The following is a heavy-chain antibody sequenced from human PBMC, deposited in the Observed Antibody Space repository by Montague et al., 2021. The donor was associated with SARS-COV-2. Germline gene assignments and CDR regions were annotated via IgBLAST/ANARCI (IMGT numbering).Heavy chain of an antibody. CDR2: IYYTGNT. CDR3: ARLKRYFDSSGSPSAFDF. CDR1: GGSITNNIDY. Sequence: SETLSLTCTVSGGSITNNIDYWAWIRQPPGKGLEWIGSIYYTGNTYYTPPLKSRVTISVVTSKNHFTLKLSSVTAAETAVYYCARLKRYFDSSGSPSAFDFWGQGTKVTVSS. V-gene: IGHV4-39*02. D-gene: IGHD3-22*01. J-gene: IGHJ3*01.